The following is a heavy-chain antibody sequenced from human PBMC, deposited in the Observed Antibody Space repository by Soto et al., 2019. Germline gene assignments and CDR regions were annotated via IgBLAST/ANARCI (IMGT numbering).Heavy chain of an antibody. D-gene: IGHD2-15*01. Sequence: GGSVRLSCAASGFTFSSYAMSWVRQAPGKGLEWVSAISGSGGSTYYADSVKGRFTISRDNSKNTLYLQMNSLRAEDTAVYYCAKDLGFCSGGSCYSGTHGMDVCGEGTTVTVSS. CDR1: GFTFSSYA. V-gene: IGHV3-23*01. CDR2: ISGSGGST. J-gene: IGHJ6*04. CDR3: AKDLGFCSGGSCYSGTHGMDV.